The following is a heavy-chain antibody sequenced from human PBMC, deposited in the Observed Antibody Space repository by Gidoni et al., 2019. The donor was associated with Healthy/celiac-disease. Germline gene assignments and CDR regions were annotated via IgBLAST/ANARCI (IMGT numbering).Heavy chain of an antibody. CDR2: IYYSGST. D-gene: IGHD3-16*02. Sequence: QLQLQESGPGLVKPSETLSLTCTVSGGSISSSSYYWGWIRQPPGKGLEWIGSIYYSGSTYYNPSLKSRVTISVDTSKNQFSLKLSSVTAADTAVYYCARVDDYVWGSYPFDYWGQGTLVTVSS. J-gene: IGHJ4*02. CDR1: GGSISSSSYY. CDR3: ARVDDYVWGSYPFDY. V-gene: IGHV4-39*01.